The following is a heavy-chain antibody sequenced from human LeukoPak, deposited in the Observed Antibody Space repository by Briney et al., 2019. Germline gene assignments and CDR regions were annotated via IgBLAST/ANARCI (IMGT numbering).Heavy chain of an antibody. CDR2: ISSGGST. D-gene: IGHD3-22*01. J-gene: IGHJ6*02. V-gene: IGHV3-53*01. Sequence: GGSLRLSCAASGFTVSSNYMSWVRQAPGKGLEWVSVISSGGSTYYADSVKGRFTISRDNSKNTLYLQMNSLRAEDTAVYYCARGTMIVVSKRNYGMDVWGQGTTVTVSS. CDR1: GFTVSSNY. CDR3: ARGTMIVVSKRNYGMDV.